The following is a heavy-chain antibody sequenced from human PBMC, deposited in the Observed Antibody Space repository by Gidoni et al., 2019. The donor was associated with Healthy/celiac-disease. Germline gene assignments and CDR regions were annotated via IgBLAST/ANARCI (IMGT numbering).Heavy chain of an antibody. V-gene: IGHV3-48*04. CDR3: ARDLYDFWSASNGDYYYGMDV. J-gene: IGHJ6*02. CDR1: GFTFSNYS. CDR2: ISSSRSTI. D-gene: IGHD3-3*01. Sequence: EVRLVESGGGLVQPGGSLRLSCAASGFTFSNYSMNWVRQAPGKGREWVSYISSSRSTIYYADSVKGRFTISRDNAKNSLYLQMNSLRAEDTAVYYCARDLYDFWSASNGDYYYGMDVWGQGTTVTVSS.